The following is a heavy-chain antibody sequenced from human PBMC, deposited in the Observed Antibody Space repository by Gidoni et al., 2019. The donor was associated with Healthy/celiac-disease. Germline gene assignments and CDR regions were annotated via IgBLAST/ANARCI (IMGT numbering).Heavy chain of an antibody. J-gene: IGHJ5*02. Sequence: QVQLQESGPGLVKPSGTLSLTCPVSGGSTSTSNWWSWVRQPPGKGLEWIGESYHSGSTYYNPSLKSRVTISVDKSKNQFSLKLSSVTAADTAVYYCARSSPYYDILTGSSPQEFDPWGQGTLVTVSS. CDR3: ARSSPYYDILTGSSPQEFDP. CDR1: GGSTSTSNW. CDR2: SYHSGST. D-gene: IGHD3-9*01. V-gene: IGHV4-4*02.